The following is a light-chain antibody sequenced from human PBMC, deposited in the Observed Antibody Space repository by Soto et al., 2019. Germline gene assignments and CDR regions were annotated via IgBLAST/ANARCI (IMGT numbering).Light chain of an antibody. V-gene: IGLV2-14*01. CDR3: SSYTTSGTRV. CDR2: DVS. CDR1: SSDVGNYNY. J-gene: IGLJ1*01. Sequence: QSALTQPASVSGSPGQSITISCTGTSSDVGNYNYVSWYQQHPAKAPKLMVYDVSNRPSGVSNRFSGSKSGNTASLTISGLQADDEDDYYSSSYTTSGTRVFGTGTKVTVL.